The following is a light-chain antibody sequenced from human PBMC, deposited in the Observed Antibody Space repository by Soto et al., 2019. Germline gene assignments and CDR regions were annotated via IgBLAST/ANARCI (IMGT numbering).Light chain of an antibody. CDR1: TSNLGAGYD. J-gene: IGLJ3*02. CDR3: QAYDYSLTASV. CDR2: GNR. V-gene: IGLV1-40*01. Sequence: QSVLTQPPSVSGAPGQRVTISCTGNTSNLGAGYDVHWYRQLPGAAPKLVIFGNRNRPSGVPERFSGSKSGTSASLAITGLQGEDEADYYCQAYDYSLTASVFGGGTKLTVL.